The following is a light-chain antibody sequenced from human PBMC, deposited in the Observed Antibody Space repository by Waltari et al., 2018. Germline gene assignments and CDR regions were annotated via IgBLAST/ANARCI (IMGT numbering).Light chain of an antibody. CDR1: QSINNY. V-gene: IGKV3-11*01. CDR2: AAS. Sequence: EIMWTHSPGTCPLSQGEGATLTSRASQSINNYLAWYQQKPGQPPRLIIYAASSVHTGIPARFSGGGSGTDFTLTISSLQPADFAVYYCQQHYKWPLTFGQGTKLEI. CDR3: QQHYKWPLT. J-gene: IGKJ2*01.